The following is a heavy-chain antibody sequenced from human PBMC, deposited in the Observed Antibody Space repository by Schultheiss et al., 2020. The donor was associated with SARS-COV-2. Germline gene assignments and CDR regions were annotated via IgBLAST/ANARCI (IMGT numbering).Heavy chain of an antibody. CDR1: GGSFSGYY. V-gene: IGHV4-34*01. CDR2: INHSGST. CDR3: ARGFVPYYYYYMDV. D-gene: IGHD6-6*01. Sequence: GSLRLSCAVYGGSFSGYYWSWIRQPPGKGLEWIGEINHSGSTNYNPSLKSRVTISVDTSKNQLSLKLSSVTAADTAVYYCARGFVPYYYYYMDVWGKGTTVTVSS. J-gene: IGHJ6*03.